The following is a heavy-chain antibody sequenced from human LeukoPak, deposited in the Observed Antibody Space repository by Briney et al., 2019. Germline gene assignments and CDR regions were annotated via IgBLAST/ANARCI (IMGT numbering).Heavy chain of an antibody. D-gene: IGHD1-1*01. CDR2: MDPDSGNT. CDR3: ARRKGATGTTLFVP. V-gene: IGHV1-8*01. Sequence: ASVKVSCKASGYTFTSYDILWVRQATGQGLEWMGWMDPDSGNTAYAQNFQGRVTMTRNTSISTAYMELSSLRSEDTAVYCCARRKGATGTTLFVPWGQGTLVTISS. J-gene: IGHJ5*02. CDR1: GYTFTSYD.